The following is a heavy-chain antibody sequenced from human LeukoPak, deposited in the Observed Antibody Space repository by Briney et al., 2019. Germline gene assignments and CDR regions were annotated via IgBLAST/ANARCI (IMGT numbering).Heavy chain of an antibody. CDR2: ISYDGSDK. V-gene: IGHV3-30*18. CDR3: AQDRYASGPGDFQH. D-gene: IGHD6-19*01. Sequence: GRSLRLSCAASGFTFSSYGMHWVRQAPGKGLEWVAVISYDGSDKYYADSVRGRFTISRDNSKNTLYLQLNSLRAEDTAVYYCAQDRYASGPGDFQHWGQGTLVTVSS. J-gene: IGHJ1*01. CDR1: GFTFSSYG.